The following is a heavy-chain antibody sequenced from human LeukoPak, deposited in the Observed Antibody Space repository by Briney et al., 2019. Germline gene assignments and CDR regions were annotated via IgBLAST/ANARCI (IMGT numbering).Heavy chain of an antibody. D-gene: IGHD2-15*01. V-gene: IGHV5-51*01. J-gene: IGHJ6*03. CDR2: IHPGDPDT. Sequence: GESLKISCKGSGYSFTSYWIGWVRQMPGKGLEWMGIIHPGDPDTRYSPSFQGQVTISADKSISTAYLQWSSLKASDTAMYYCARHGSYCSGGNCYGNYYYYYYMDVWGKGTTVTISS. CDR3: ARHGSYCSGGNCYGNYYYYYYMDV. CDR1: GYSFTSYW.